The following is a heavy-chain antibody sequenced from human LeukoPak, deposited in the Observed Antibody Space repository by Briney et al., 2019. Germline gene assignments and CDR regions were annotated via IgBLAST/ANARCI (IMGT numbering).Heavy chain of an antibody. Sequence: PSETLSLTCTVSGVSISSYYWTWIRQPPGEGLEWIGYIYYSGSTNYNPSLKSRVTISVDTSKNQFPLKLSSVTAADTAVYYCARALQPGVYAFDIWGQGTTVTVSS. CDR3: ARALQPGVYAFDI. V-gene: IGHV4-59*01. J-gene: IGHJ3*02. CDR2: IYYSGST. D-gene: IGHD6-13*01. CDR1: GVSISSYY.